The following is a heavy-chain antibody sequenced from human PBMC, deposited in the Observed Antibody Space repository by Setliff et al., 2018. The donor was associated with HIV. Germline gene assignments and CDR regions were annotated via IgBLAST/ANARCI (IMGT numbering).Heavy chain of an antibody. CDR3: ARGRDYTGSWFRPFYLDF. CDR1: GGSISSHY. V-gene: IGHV4-34*01. CDR2: INHSGST. J-gene: IGHJ4*01. Sequence: PSETLSLTCTVSGGSISSHYWSWIRQPPGKGLEWLGEINHSGSTAYNLALGSRVSMSIDTSKNQFSLKLTSVTAADTAIYYCARGRDYTGSWFRPFYLDFWGHGKLVTVSS. D-gene: IGHD3-3*01.